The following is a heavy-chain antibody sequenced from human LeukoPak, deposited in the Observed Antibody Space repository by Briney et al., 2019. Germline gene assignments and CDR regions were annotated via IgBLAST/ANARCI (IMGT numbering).Heavy chain of an antibody. V-gene: IGHV3-30*18. J-gene: IGHJ3*01. D-gene: IGHD6-19*01. CDR2: ISDGGTHL. Sequence: PGGSLRLSCAGSGFIFRNYGMHWVRQAPGQGLEWVAVISDGGTHLYYADSVKGRFTISRDNSESTMYLQMNSLRVEDTAVYYCAKEGTRSPSQWAFDFWGQGTMVTVSS. CDR1: GFIFRNYG. CDR3: AKEGTRSPSQWAFDF.